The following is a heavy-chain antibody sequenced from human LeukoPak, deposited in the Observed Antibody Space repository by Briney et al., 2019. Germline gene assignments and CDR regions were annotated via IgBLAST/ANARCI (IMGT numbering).Heavy chain of an antibody. CDR3: ARGGNYYAPYFEC. J-gene: IGHJ4*02. CDR1: GYTFTSYG. Sequence: ASVKVSCKASGYTFTSYGLSWVRQAPGRGLEWVGWISAYNADTKYAQNLQGRVTMTTDTSTSTVYMELRNLISDDTAVYYCARGGNYYAPYFECWGQGTLVTVSS. CDR2: ISAYNADT. D-gene: IGHD3-22*01. V-gene: IGHV1-18*01.